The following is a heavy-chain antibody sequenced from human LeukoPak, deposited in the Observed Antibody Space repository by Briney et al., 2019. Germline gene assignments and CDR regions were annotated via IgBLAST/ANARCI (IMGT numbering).Heavy chain of an antibody. V-gene: IGHV4-4*07. CDR2: IYTSGST. CDR3: AREGFWSGYYWFDP. CDR1: GGSISSYY. J-gene: IGHJ5*02. Sequence: PSETLSLTCTVSGGSISSYYWSWIRQPAGKGLEWIGRIYTSGSTNYNPSLKSRVTMSVDTSKNQFSLKLSSVTAADTAVYYRAREGFWSGYYWFDPWGQGTLVTVSS. D-gene: IGHD3-3*01.